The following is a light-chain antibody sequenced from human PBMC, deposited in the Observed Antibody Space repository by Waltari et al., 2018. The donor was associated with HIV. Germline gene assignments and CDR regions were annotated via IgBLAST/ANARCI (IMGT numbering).Light chain of an antibody. J-gene: IGLJ3*02. CDR3: QSTDHDGTWV. V-gene: IGLV3-25*03. Sequence: SYDLTQTPPVSVSPGQTARINCSRGALPKKYSSWYRQKAGQAPILLIYKDIERPSGIPERISGSGSGTGVTLTITDVQAEDEGDYFCQSTDHDGTWVFGGGTKLTVL. CDR1: ALPKKY. CDR2: KDI.